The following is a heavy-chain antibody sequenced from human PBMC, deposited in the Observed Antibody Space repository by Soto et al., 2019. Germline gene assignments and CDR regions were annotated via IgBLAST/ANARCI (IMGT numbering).Heavy chain of an antibody. CDR1: GDSVSSNSAA. J-gene: IGHJ6*02. CDR3: ARDLPSRSAQRYYGMDV. Sequence: SQTLSLTCAISGDSVSSNSAAWNWIRQSPSRGLEWLGRTYYRSKWYNDYAVSVKSRITINPDTSKNQFSLQLNSVTPEDTAVYYCARDLPSRSAQRYYGMDVWGQGTTVTVSS. CDR2: TYYRSKWYN. V-gene: IGHV6-1*01.